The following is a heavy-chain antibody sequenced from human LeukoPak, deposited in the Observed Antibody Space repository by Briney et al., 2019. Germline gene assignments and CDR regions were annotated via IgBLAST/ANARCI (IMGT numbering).Heavy chain of an antibody. CDR1: GFTFSSYA. V-gene: IGHV4-59*01. Sequence: GSLRLSCAASGFTFSSYAMSWVRQAPGKGLEWIGYIYYSGSTNYNPSLKSRVTISVDTSKNQFSLKLSSVTAADTAVYYCARKPDTRLTIFGVVINDAFDIWGQGTMVTVSS. D-gene: IGHD3-3*01. J-gene: IGHJ3*02. CDR3: ARKPDTRLTIFGVVINDAFDI. CDR2: IYYSGST.